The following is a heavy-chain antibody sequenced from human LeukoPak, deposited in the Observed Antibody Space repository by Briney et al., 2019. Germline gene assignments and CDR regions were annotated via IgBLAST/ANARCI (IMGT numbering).Heavy chain of an antibody. CDR1: VFTFSSYA. CDR3: AKGYMSTALFDY. Sequence: RGGSLTLSCAASVFTFSSYAMSWVRQAPGKGREGVSSISGSGGSTYYADSVKGRFTISRDNSKNTLYLQMNSLRTEDTAVYYCAKGYMSTALFDYWGQGTLATVSS. D-gene: IGHD4-17*01. J-gene: IGHJ4*02. V-gene: IGHV3-23*01. CDR2: ISGSGGST.